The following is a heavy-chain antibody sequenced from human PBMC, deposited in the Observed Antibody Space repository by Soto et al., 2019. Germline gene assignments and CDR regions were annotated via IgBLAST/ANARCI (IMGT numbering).Heavy chain of an antibody. CDR1: GGSISSGGYS. CDR2: IYYSGST. CDR3: ASYVQRASIDY. J-gene: IGHJ4*02. Sequence: PSETLSLTCAVSGGSISSGGYSWSWIRQPPGKGLEWIGYIYYSGSTYYNPSLKSRVTMSVDTSKNQISLILTSVTAADTAVYYCASYVQRASIDYWGQGTLVTVSS. V-gene: IGHV4-61*08. D-gene: IGHD1-1*01.